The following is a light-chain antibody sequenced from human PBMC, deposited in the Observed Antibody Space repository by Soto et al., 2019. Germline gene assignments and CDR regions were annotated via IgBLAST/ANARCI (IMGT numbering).Light chain of an antibody. J-gene: IGKJ4*01. CDR2: DAS. CDR3: QQRSNWPLT. CDR1: QSVRSY. V-gene: IGKV3-11*01. Sequence: EIVLTQSPATLSLSPGERATLSCRASQSVRSYLAWYQQKPGQAPRLLIYDASNRATGIPARFSGSGSGTDFTLTISSLVPEDFAVYHCQQRSNWPLTFGGGTNVEIK.